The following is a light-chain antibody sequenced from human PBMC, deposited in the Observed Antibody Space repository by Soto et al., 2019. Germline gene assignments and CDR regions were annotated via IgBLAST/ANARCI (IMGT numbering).Light chain of an antibody. CDR3: QQYDNPPLT. J-gene: IGKJ4*01. V-gene: IGKV1-33*01. CDR2: DAS. Sequence: DIQMTQSPSSLSASVGDRVTITCQASQDISNYLNWDQQKPGKAPKLLIYDASNLETGVPSRFSGSGSGTDFTFTISSLQPEDIATYYCQQYDNPPLTFGGGTKVEIK. CDR1: QDISNY.